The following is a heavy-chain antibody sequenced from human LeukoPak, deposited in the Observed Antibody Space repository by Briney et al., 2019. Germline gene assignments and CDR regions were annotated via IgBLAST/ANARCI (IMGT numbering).Heavy chain of an antibody. V-gene: IGHV3-21*01. J-gene: IGHJ6*02. CDR1: GFTFSSYS. D-gene: IGHD5-12*01. Sequence: SGGSLRLSCAASGFTFSSYSMNWVRQAPGKGLEWVSSISSSSSYIYYADSVKGRFTISRDNAKNSLYLQMNSLRAEDTAVYYCARDGYSGYDSYYYYYGMDVWGQGTTVTVSS. CDR3: ARDGYSGYDSYYYYYGMDV. CDR2: ISSSSSYI.